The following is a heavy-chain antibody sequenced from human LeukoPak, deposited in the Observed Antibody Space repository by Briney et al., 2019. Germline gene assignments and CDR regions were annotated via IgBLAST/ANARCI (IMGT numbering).Heavy chain of an antibody. CDR2: ISGAGHGT. J-gene: IGHJ5*02. Sequence: GGSLRLFCAASTLRFRRYAMNCVRQAPGKGLEWVSAISGAGHGTYYADSVKGRFTISRDNSKNTLYLQMNSLRAGDTAIYYCAKDVLGATGFFDPWGQGTLVTVSS. D-gene: IGHD1-26*01. CDR1: TLRFRRYA. CDR3: AKDVLGATGFFDP. V-gene: IGHV3-23*01.